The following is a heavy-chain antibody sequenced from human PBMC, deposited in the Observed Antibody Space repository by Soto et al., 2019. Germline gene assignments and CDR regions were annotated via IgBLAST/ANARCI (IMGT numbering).Heavy chain of an antibody. J-gene: IGHJ4*02. D-gene: IGHD3-22*01. Sequence: EVQLVESGGGLVQPGGSLRLSCAASGFTFSSYSMNWVRQAPGKGLEWVSYISSSSSTIYYADSVKGRFTISRDNAKNSLYLQMNSLRDEDTAVYYCARDPYYYDSSGYYYFGGTSDYWGQGTLVTVSS. CDR1: GFTFSSYS. CDR2: ISSSSSTI. CDR3: ARDPYYYDSSGYYYFGGTSDY. V-gene: IGHV3-48*02.